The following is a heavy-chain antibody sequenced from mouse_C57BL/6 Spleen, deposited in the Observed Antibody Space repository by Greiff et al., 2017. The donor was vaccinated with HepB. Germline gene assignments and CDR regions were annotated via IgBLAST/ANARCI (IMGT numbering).Heavy chain of an antibody. Sequence: QVQLQQSGAELARPGASVKLSCKASGYTFTSYGISWVKQRTGQGLEWIGEIYPRSGNTYYNEKFKGKATLTADKSSSTAYMELRSLTSEDSAVYFCARVTTVVVPYAMDYWGQGTSVTVSS. CDR3: ARVTTVVVPYAMDY. V-gene: IGHV1-81*01. CDR1: GYTFTSYG. CDR2: IYPRSGNT. J-gene: IGHJ4*01. D-gene: IGHD1-1*01.